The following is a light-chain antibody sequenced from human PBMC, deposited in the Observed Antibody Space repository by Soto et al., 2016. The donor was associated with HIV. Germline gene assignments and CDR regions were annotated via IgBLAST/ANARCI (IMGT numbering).Light chain of an antibody. Sequence: SAELTQDPDVSVALEQTVRITCQGDSLRSYHASWYQQQPGQAPVLVFYGKTSRPSGISDRFSGSSSGNSASLTITGAQAEDEADYYCNSRDSSGTHFVFGTGTRVTVL. CDR3: NSRDSSGTHFV. CDR1: SLRSYH. V-gene: IGLV3-19*01. J-gene: IGLJ1*01. CDR2: GKT.